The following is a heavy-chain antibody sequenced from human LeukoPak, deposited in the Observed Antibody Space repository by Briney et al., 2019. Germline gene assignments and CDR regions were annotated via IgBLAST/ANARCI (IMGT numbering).Heavy chain of an antibody. J-gene: IGHJ4*02. D-gene: IGHD4-23*01. V-gene: IGHV5-51*01. Sequence: GESLQISCKGSGYSFTSYWIGWVRQRPGKGLEWMGIIYPGDSDTRYSPSFEGQVTISADKSSSTAYLQWSSLKASDTAIYYCSGNFGNYRPDQWGQGTLVTVSS. CDR1: GYSFTSYW. CDR3: SGNFGNYRPDQ. CDR2: IYPGDSDT.